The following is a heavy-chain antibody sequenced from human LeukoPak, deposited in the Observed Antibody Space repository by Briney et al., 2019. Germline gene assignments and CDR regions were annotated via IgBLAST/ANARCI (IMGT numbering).Heavy chain of an antibody. CDR1: GYTFTTYY. V-gene: IGHV1-46*01. J-gene: IGHJ4*02. D-gene: IGHD1-26*01. CDR3: ARDREWELEYYFDY. CDR2: INPSGGST. Sequence: ASVKVSCKPSGYTFTTYYMHWVRQAPGQGLEWMGIINPSGGSTGYAQKFQGRVTMTRDTSTSTVYMELSSLRSEDTAVYYCARDREWELEYYFDYWGQGTLVTVSS.